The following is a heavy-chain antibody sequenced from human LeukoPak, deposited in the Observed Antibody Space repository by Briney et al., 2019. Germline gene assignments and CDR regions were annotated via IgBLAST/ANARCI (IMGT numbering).Heavy chain of an antibody. CDR1: GYSISSGYY. D-gene: IGHD3-9*01. V-gene: IGHV4-38-2*02. Sequence: SETPSLTCTVSGYSISSGYYWGWIRQPPGQGLEWIGSIYHSGSTYYNPSLKSRVTISVDTSKNQLSLKLSSVTAADTAVYYCAREIEGTYYDILTGYYSPYYYYYMDVWGKGTTVTISS. J-gene: IGHJ6*03. CDR3: AREIEGTYYDILTGYYSPYYYYYMDV. CDR2: IYHSGST.